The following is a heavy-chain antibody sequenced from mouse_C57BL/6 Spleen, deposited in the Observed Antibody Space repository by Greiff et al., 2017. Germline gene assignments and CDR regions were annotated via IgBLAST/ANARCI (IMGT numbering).Heavy chain of an antibody. Sequence: EVHGVESGGDLVKPGGSLKLSCAASGFTFSSYGMSWVRQTPDKRLEWVATISSGGSYTYYPDSVKGRFTISRDNAKNTLYLQMSSLKSEDTAMYYCARAGLRRGGDAMDYWGQGTSVTVSS. CDR1: GFTFSSYG. CDR3: ARAGLRRGGDAMDY. CDR2: ISSGGSYT. V-gene: IGHV5-6*01. D-gene: IGHD2-4*01. J-gene: IGHJ4*01.